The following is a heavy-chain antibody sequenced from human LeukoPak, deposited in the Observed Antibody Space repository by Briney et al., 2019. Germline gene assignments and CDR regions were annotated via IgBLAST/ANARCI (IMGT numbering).Heavy chain of an antibody. J-gene: IGHJ4*02. D-gene: IGHD5-18*01. CDR1: GGTFSSYA. V-gene: IGHV1-69*01. CDR3: ARGVTHGYSPSLY. CDR2: IIPIFGTA. Sequence: SVKVSCKASGGTFSSYAISWVRQAPGQGLEWMGGIIPIFGTANYAQKFQGRVTITANESTSTAYMELSSLRSEDTAVYYCARGVTHGYSPSLYWGQGTLVTVSS.